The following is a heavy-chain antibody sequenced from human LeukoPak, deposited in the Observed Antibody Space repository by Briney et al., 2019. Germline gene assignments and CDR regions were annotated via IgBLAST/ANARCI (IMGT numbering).Heavy chain of an antibody. CDR2: ISSSSSYI. D-gene: IGHD3-22*01. CDR1: GFTFSSYG. J-gene: IGHJ3*02. V-gene: IGHV3-21*01. CDR3: ARDSSGYDAFDI. Sequence: GGSLRLSCAASGFTFSSYGMNWVRQAPGKGLEWVSSISSSSSYIYYADSVKGRFTISRDNAKNSLYLQMNSLRAEDTAVYYCARDSSGYDAFDIWGQGTMVTVSS.